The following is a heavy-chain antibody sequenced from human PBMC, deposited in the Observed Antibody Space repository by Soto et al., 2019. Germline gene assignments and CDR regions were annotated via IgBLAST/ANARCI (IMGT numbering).Heavy chain of an antibody. J-gene: IGHJ4*02. Sequence: EVQLVESGGGLVKAGGSLRLSCAASGFSFSTSTMNWVRQAPGKGLELVSSIAGTGIDRYYIDSLKGRFTISRDNAQNSLYLQMNSLRDDDTALYYCVCDDNRRYWGQGTLVTVSS. D-gene: IGHD1-1*01. CDR2: IAGTGIDR. V-gene: IGHV3-21*01. CDR3: VCDDNRRY. CDR1: GFSFSTST.